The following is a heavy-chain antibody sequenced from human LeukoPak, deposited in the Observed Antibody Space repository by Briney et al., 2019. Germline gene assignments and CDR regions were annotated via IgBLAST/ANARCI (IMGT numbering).Heavy chain of an antibody. CDR3: ARMAHGYYDSSGYLRGAFDI. D-gene: IGHD3-22*01. Sequence: ASVKVSCKASGYTFTSYGISWVRQAPGQGLEWMVWISAYNGNTNYAQKLQGRVTMTTDTSTSTAYMELRSLRSDDTAVYYCARMAHGYYDSSGYLRGAFDIWGQGTMVTVSS. CDR2: ISAYNGNT. J-gene: IGHJ3*02. CDR1: GYTFTSYG. V-gene: IGHV1-18*01.